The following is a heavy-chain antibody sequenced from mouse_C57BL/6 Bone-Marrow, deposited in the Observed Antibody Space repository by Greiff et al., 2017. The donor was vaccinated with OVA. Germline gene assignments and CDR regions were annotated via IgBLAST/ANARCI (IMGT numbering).Heavy chain of an antibody. V-gene: IGHV1-81*01. CDR3: ASGTTVVVGFDY. CDR2: IYPRSGNT. CDR1: GYTFTSYG. D-gene: IGHD1-1*01. Sequence: QVQLQQSGAELARPGASVKLSCKASGYTFTSYGISWVKQRTGQGLEWIGEIYPRSGNTYYNEKFKGKATLTADKSSSTAYMELRSLTAEDSAVYFCASGTTVVVGFDYWGQGTTLTVSS. J-gene: IGHJ2*01.